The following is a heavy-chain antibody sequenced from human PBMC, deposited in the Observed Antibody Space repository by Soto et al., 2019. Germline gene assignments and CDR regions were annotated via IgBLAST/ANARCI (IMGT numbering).Heavy chain of an antibody. D-gene: IGHD1-26*01. Sequence: SETLSLTCTVSGGSISSYYWSWIRQPPGKGLEWIGYIYNKNTYYNPSLKSRVTISVDTSKMQFSLNLTSVTAADTAVYYCARHVEWEIFYYFEHWGQGTPVTVSS. V-gene: IGHV4-59*08. J-gene: IGHJ4*01. CDR2: IYNKNT. CDR1: GGSISSYY. CDR3: ARHVEWEIFYYFEH.